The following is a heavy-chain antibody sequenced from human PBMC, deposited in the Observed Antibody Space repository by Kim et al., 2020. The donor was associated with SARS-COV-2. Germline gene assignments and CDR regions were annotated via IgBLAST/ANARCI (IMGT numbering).Heavy chain of an antibody. V-gene: IGHV3-33*01. CDR2: IWYDGSNK. CDR3: ARDLRFGELPNAFGI. J-gene: IGHJ3*02. CDR1: GFTFSSYG. Sequence: GGSLRLSCAASGFTFSSYGMHWVRQAPGKGLEWVAVIWYDGSNKYYADSVKGRFTISRDNAKNTLYLQMNSLRAEDTAVYYCARDLRFGELPNAFGIWGQGTMVTVSS. D-gene: IGHD3-10*01.